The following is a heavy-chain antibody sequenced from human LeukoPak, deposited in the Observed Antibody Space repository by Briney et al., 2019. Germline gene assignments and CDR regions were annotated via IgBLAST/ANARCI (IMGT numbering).Heavy chain of an antibody. D-gene: IGHD2-15*01. J-gene: IGHJ4*02. CDR2: ISSSGSTI. CDR3: AKGGDIVVVVAATELDY. CDR1: GFTFSSYE. Sequence: PGGSLRLSCAASGFTFSSYEMNWVRQAPGKGLEWVSYISSSGSTIYYADSVKGRFTISRDNSKNTLYLQMNSLRAEDTAVYYCAKGGDIVVVVAATELDYWGQGTLVTVSS. V-gene: IGHV3-48*03.